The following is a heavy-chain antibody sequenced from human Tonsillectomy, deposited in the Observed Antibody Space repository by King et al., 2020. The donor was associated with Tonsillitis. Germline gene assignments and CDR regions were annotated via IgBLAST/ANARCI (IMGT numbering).Heavy chain of an antibody. D-gene: IGHD2-21*02. CDR3: TRDFAYCGGDCFPSGDAFEI. J-gene: IGHJ3*02. CDR1: GYTFTGYY. Sequence: QLVQSGAEVKKPGASVKVSCKASGYTFTGYYIHWVRQAPGQGLEWMGWINPNSGGTNYAQKFQGRVTMTRDTSISTAYMELSRLRSADTAVYYCTRDFAYCGGDCFPSGDAFEIWGQGAMVTVSS. V-gene: IGHV1-2*02. CDR2: INPNSGGT.